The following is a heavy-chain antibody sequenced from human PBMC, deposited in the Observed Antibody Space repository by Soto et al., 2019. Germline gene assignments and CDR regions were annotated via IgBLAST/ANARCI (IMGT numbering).Heavy chain of an antibody. CDR1: GFTFSMYG. D-gene: IGHD3-10*01. Sequence: QVQLVESGGGVVQPGNSVRLSCAASGFTFSMYGMHWVRQAPGKGLEWVAVTASDGTNKFYGDSVKGRFTISRDNPRATLYLQMNRLRPDDTAVYYCARKKPGRVSELPDYWGQGTLVTVSS. CDR3: ARKKPGRVSELPDY. CDR2: TASDGTNK. V-gene: IGHV3-30*03. J-gene: IGHJ4*02.